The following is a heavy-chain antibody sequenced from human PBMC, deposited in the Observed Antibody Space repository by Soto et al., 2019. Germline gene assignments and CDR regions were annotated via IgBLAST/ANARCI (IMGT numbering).Heavy chain of an antibody. CDR1: GFTFSDYY. J-gene: IGHJ6*03. Sequence: GGSLRLSCAASGFTFSDYYMSWIRQAPGKGLEWVSYISSSGSTIYYADSVKGRFTISRDNAKNSLYLQMNSLRAEDTAVYYCARVTSSLFYYYMDVWGKGTTVTVSS. CDR3: ARVTSSLFYYYMDV. V-gene: IGHV3-11*01. CDR2: ISSSGSTI.